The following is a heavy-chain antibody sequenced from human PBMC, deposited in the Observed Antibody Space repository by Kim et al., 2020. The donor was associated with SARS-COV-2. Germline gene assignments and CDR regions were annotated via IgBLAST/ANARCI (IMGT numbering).Heavy chain of an antibody. CDR1: GFTFSSYG. D-gene: IGHD3-10*01. CDR3: AKELTYGSGSYSYYYYGMDV. CDR2: ISYDGSNK. V-gene: IGHV3-30*18. J-gene: IGHJ6*02. Sequence: GGSLRLSCAASGFTFSSYGMHWVRQAPGKGLEWVAVISYDGSNKYYADSVKGRFTISRDNSKNTLYLQMNSLRAEDTAVYYCAKELTYGSGSYSYYYYGMDVWGLGSTVTVSS.